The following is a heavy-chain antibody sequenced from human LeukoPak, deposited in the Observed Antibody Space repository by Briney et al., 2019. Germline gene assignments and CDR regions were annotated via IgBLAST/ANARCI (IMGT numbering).Heavy chain of an antibody. D-gene: IGHD1-1*01. J-gene: IGHJ5*02. CDR2: INPNSGGT. CDR1: GYTFTGYY. V-gene: IGHV1-2*02. CDR3: ARIWAGTTRKNGWFDP. Sequence: GASVTVSCKASGYTFTGYYMHWVRQAPGQGLEWMGWINPNSGGTNYAQKFQGRVTMTRDTSISAAYMELSSLRSEDTAVYYRARIWAGTTRKNGWFDPWGQGTLVTVSS.